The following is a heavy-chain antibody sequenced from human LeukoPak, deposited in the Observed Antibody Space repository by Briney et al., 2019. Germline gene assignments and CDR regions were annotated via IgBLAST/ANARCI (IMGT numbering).Heavy chain of an antibody. V-gene: IGHV3-21*01. CDR1: GFTFSSYS. J-gene: IGHJ4*02. CDR3: ARDQSGSYLGCYFDY. Sequence: GGSLRLSCAASGFTFSSYSMNWVRQAPGKGLEWVSSISSSSSYIYYADSVKGRFTISRDNAKNSLYLQMNSLRAEDTAVYYCARDQSGSYLGCYFDYWGQGTLVTVSS. CDR2: ISSSSSYI. D-gene: IGHD1-26*01.